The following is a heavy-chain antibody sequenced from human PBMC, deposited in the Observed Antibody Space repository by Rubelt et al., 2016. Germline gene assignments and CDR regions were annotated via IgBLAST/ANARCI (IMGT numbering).Heavy chain of an antibody. D-gene: IGHD7-27*01. CDR1: GFTLSNYG. CDR2: IKSKTDGGTT. CDR3: TTDDNWGKTA. Sequence: EVQLVESGGDLVEPGGSLRLSWAASGFTLSNYGMRWVRQGQGRGREQVGRIKSKTDGGTTDYAAPVKGRFTISRDDSKNTLYLQMNSLKTEDTAVYYCTTDDNWGKTAWGQGTLVTVSS. J-gene: IGHJ4*02. V-gene: IGHV3-15*01.